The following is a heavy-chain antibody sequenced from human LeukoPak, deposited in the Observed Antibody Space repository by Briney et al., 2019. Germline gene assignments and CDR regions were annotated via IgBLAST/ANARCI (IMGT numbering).Heavy chain of an antibody. J-gene: IGHJ5*02. Sequence: SQTLSLTCTVSGGSISSGGYYWSWIRQHPGKGLEWIGYIYYSGSTYYNPCLKSRVTISVDTSKNQFSLKLSSVTAADTAVYYCARDRAVGWFDPWGQGTLVSVSS. CDR3: ARDRAVGWFDP. CDR2: IYYSGST. V-gene: IGHV4-31*03. CDR1: GGSISSGGYY.